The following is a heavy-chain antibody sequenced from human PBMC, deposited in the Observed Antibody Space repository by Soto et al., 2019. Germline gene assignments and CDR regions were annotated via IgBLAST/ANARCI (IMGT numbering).Heavy chain of an antibody. CDR3: ATFFPRGYYYDSSGYFGDAFDI. CDR1: GGTFSSYA. V-gene: IGHV1-69*13. J-gene: IGHJ3*02. D-gene: IGHD3-22*01. Sequence: SVKLYCKASGGTFSSYAISWVRQAPRQGLEWMGGIIPIFGTANYAQKFQGRVTITADESTSTAYMELSSLRSEDTAVYYCATFFPRGYYYDSSGYFGDAFDIWGQGTMVTVSS. CDR2: IIPIFGTA.